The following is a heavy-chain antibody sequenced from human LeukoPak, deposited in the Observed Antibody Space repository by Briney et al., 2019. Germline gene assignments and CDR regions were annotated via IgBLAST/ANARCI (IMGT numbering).Heavy chain of an antibody. CDR3: ARLWFGELSSFYYYYMDV. CDR2: INPSGGNT. CDR1: GYTFTSYY. J-gene: IGHJ6*03. V-gene: IGHV1-46*01. Sequence: ASVKVSCKASGYTFTSYYMHWVRQAPGQGLEWMGIINPSGGNTNYAQKLQGRVTMTTDTSTSTAYMELRSLRSDDTAVYYCARLWFGELSSFYYYYMDVWGKGTTVTVSS. D-gene: IGHD3-10*01.